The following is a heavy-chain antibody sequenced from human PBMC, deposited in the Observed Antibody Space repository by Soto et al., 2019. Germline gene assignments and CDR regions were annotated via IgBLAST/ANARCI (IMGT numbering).Heavy chain of an antibody. Sequence: PGGSLRLSCAASGFTFSNYAMHWVRQAPGKGLEWLAVIWHDGSDRYYADSVKGRFAISRDNSKNTLYLQVNSLRAEDTAVYSCAREGSLDIAGFNRGLDYWGQGTLVTVSS. J-gene: IGHJ4*02. V-gene: IGHV3-33*01. CDR3: AREGSLDIAGFNRGLDY. CDR1: GFTFSNYA. D-gene: IGHD2-2*03. CDR2: IWHDGSDR.